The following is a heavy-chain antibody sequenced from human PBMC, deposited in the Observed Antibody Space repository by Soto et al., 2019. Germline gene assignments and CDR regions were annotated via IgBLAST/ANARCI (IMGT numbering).Heavy chain of an antibody. Sequence: QVQLQESGPGLVKPSGTLSLTCAVSGVSISSSQWWSWVRQPPGKGLEWIGEIYHNERTNYNPSLKSRLTMSLDRSKNPVSLKLSSVTAADSATYYCGRTKDYFYGVDVWGQGTTVTVSS. V-gene: IGHV4-4*02. CDR1: GVSISSSQW. CDR3: GRTKDYFYGVDV. CDR2: IYHNERT. J-gene: IGHJ6*02.